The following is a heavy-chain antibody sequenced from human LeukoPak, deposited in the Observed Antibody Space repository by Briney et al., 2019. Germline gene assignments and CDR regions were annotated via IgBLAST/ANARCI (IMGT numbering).Heavy chain of an antibody. CDR2: IYPGDSDT. Sequence: KVSCKASGGTFSSYAISWVRQMPGKGLEWMGIIYPGDSDTRYSPSFQDQVTISADKSISTAYLQWSSLKASDTAMYYCARLDDSSGYYSYFDNWGQGSLVTVSS. V-gene: IGHV5-51*01. CDR3: ARLDDSSGYYSYFDN. D-gene: IGHD3-22*01. J-gene: IGHJ4*02. CDR1: GGTFSSYA.